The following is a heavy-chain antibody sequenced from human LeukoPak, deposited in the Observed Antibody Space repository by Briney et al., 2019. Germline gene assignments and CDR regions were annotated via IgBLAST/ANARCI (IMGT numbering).Heavy chain of an antibody. CDR3: ARDRINMLVLGHDSGLDC. Sequence: GGSLRLSCVGSGFSLNEYGVHWVRQAPGKGLEWVAVVSYHGGHKYYADSVKGRFTISRDASSDTVSLQMNSLRVEDTTVYYCARDRINMLVLGHDSGLDCWGQGTLVTVSS. D-gene: IGHD3-10*02. J-gene: IGHJ4*02. V-gene: IGHV3-30*03. CDR1: GFSLNEYG. CDR2: VSYHGGHK.